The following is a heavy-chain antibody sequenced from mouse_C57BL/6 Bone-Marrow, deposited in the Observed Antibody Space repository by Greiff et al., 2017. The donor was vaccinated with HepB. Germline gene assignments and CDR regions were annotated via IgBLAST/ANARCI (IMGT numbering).Heavy chain of an antibody. Sequence: QVQLQQSGAELVKPGASVKISCKASGYAFSSYWMNWVKQRPGKGLEWIGQIYPGDGDTNYNGKFKGKATLTADKSSSTAYMQLSSLTSEDSAVYFCASLYGSSLWYFDVWGTGTTVTVSS. CDR3: ASLYGSSLWYFDV. D-gene: IGHD1-1*01. CDR2: IYPGDGDT. J-gene: IGHJ1*03. V-gene: IGHV1-80*01. CDR1: GYAFSSYW.